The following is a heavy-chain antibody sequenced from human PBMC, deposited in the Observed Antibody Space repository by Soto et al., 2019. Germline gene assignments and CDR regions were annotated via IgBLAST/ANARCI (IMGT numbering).Heavy chain of an antibody. V-gene: IGHV3-74*01. CDR2: INSDGSST. D-gene: IGHD3-10*01. Sequence: GGSLRLSCAASGFTFSSYWMHWVRQAPGKGLVWVSRINSDGSSTSYADSVKGRFTISRDNAKNTLYLQMNSLRAEDTAVYYCARVGNYYGSGSYYKGFDYWGQGTLVTVSS. CDR1: GFTFSSYW. CDR3: ARVGNYYGSGSYYKGFDY. J-gene: IGHJ4*02.